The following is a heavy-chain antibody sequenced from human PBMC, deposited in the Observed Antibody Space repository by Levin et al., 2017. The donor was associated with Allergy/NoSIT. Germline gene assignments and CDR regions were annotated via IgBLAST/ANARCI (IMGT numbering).Heavy chain of an antibody. J-gene: IGHJ4*02. V-gene: IGHV3-66*04. Sequence: GGSLRLSCAASGFTVSSNYMSWVRQAPGKGLEWVSVIYSGGSTYYADSVKGRFTISRDNSKNTLYLQMNSLRAEDTAVYYCARLLVGDYSNPGVFDYWGQGTLVTVSS. D-gene: IGHD4-11*01. CDR3: ARLLVGDYSNPGVFDY. CDR2: IYSGGST. CDR1: GFTVSSNY.